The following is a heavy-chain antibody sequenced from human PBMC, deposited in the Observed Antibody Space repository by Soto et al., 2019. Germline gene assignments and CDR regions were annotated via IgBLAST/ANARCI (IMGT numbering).Heavy chain of an antibody. CDR1: GGTFSSYA. D-gene: IGHD3-22*01. J-gene: IGHJ5*02. CDR2: IIPIFGTA. Sequence: SVKVSCKASGGTFSSYAISWVRQAPGQGLEWMGGIIPIFGTANYAQKFQGRVTITADESTSTAYMELSSLRSEDTAVYYCARAPYYYDSSGYFWFDPWGQGTLVTVSS. V-gene: IGHV1-69*13. CDR3: ARAPYYYDSSGYFWFDP.